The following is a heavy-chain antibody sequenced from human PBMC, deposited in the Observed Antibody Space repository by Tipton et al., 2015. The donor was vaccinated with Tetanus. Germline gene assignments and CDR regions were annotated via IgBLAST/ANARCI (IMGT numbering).Heavy chain of an antibody. Sequence: TLSLTCFVSGASARSEKYYWGWIRQPPGKELEWVGYVYYSGSTNYHPSLKGRLTISVDTSKNQFSLNLRSVITADTAVYYCARANNDYPKKGPFDYWGQGILVTVSS. D-gene: IGHD5-12*01. J-gene: IGHJ4*02. CDR3: ARANNDYPKKGPFDY. V-gene: IGHV4-61*01. CDR1: GASARSEKYY. CDR2: VYYSGST.